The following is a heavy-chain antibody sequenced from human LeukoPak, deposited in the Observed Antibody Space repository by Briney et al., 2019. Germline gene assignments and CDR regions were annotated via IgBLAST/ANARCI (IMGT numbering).Heavy chain of an antibody. Sequence: GGSLRLSCAASGFTVSSNYMSWVRRAPGKGLEWVSVIYSGGSTYYADSVKGRFTISRDNSKNTLYLQMNSLRAEDTAVYYCARNAYSGTTVYWGQGTLVTVSS. D-gene: IGHD1-7*01. J-gene: IGHJ4*02. CDR2: IYSGGST. CDR3: ARNAYSGTTVY. CDR1: GFTVSSNY. V-gene: IGHV3-66*01.